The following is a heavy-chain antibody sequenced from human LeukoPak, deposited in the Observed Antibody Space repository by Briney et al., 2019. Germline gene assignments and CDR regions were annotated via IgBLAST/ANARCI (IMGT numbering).Heavy chain of an antibody. J-gene: IGHJ5*02. CDR1: GGSISSYY. V-gene: IGHV4-59*08. Sequence: SETLSLTCTVSGGSISSYYWNWIRQPPGGGLEWIGFIHDSGSTNYNPSLKSRVTISVDTSKNQFSLKLGSVTAADTAVYYCARRRIGDSTITIYNWFDPWGQGTLVTVSS. CDR2: IHDSGST. D-gene: IGHD4-11*01. CDR3: ARRRIGDSTITIYNWFDP.